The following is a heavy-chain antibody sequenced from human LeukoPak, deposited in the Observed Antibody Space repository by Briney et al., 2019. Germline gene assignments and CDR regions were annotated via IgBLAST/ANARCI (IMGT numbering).Heavy chain of an antibody. CDR3: ARRSLLWFGELLSPPHYGMDV. J-gene: IGHJ6*02. CDR1: GFTSSDYY. V-gene: IGHV3-11*01. D-gene: IGHD3-10*01. Sequence: GGSLRLSCAASGFTSSDYYMSWIRHAPRKGLEWVSYISSSGNTIYYADSVKGRFTISRDNAKNSLYLQMNSVRAEDTAVYYCARRSLLWFGELLSPPHYGMDVWGQGATGTVSS. CDR2: ISSSGNTI.